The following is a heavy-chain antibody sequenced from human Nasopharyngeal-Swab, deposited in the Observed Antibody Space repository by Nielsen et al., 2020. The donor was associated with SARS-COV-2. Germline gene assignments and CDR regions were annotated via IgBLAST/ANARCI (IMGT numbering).Heavy chain of an antibody. CDR3: ARDAPAHYGAFY. D-gene: IGHD4-17*01. J-gene: IGHJ4*02. V-gene: IGHV3-23*01. CDR1: GFTFSNYW. Sequence: GESLKISCAASGFTFSNYWMNWARQAPGKGLEWVSTITGNGDTTYYADSVKGRFTISRDNSENTVYLQMDSLRGEDTAVYYCARDAPAHYGAFYWGRGTLVTVSS. CDR2: ITGNGDTT.